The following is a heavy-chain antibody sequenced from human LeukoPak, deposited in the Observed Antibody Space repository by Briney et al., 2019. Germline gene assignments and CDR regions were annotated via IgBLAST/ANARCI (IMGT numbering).Heavy chain of an antibody. V-gene: IGHV1-46*01. J-gene: IGHJ6*02. Sequence: ASVKVSCKASGYTFTSYYMHWVRQAPGQGLEWMGIINPNDGSTSYAQKFQGRVTMTRDTSTSTVFMELSSLRSEDTAVYYCARDGASWRASLITCNYDAMDVWGQGTTVTVSS. CDR3: ARDGASWRASLITCNYDAMDV. CDR2: INPNDGST. D-gene: IGHD3-10*01. CDR1: GYTFTSYY.